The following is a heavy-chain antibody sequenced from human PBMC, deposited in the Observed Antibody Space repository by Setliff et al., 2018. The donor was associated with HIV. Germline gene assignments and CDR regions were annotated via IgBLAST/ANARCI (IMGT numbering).Heavy chain of an antibody. CDR2: ISGSAGST. D-gene: IGHD3-22*01. V-gene: IGHV3-23*01. J-gene: IGHJ4*02. CDR3: AKAARDYYDSSGYYIGMDY. CDR1: GFTFSSYA. Sequence: GGSLRLSCAASGFTFSSYAMSWVRQAPGKGLDWVSAISGSAGSTYYADSVKGRFTISRDNSTSTLHLQMNSLRAEDTAVYYCAKAARDYYDSSGYYIGMDYWGRGTLVTVSS.